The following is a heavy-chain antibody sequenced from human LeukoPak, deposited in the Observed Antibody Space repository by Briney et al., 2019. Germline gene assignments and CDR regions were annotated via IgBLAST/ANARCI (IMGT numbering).Heavy chain of an antibody. V-gene: IGHV3-23*01. CDR2: ISGSGGST. CDR1: GFTFSAYA. D-gene: IGHD3-22*01. Sequence: GGSLRLSCAASGFTFSAYAMSWVRQAPGKGLEWLSYISGSGGSTYYADSVKGRFTISRDNSKSTVYLQMNRLRADDTAVYYCARDSDDSLDYWGQGTLVTVSS. J-gene: IGHJ4*02. CDR3: ARDSDDSLDY.